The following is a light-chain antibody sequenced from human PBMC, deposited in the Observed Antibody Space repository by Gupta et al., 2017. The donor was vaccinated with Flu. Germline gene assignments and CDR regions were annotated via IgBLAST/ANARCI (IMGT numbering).Light chain of an antibody. CDR1: QSLVYSNGYNY. Sequence: DIVMTQSPLSLPVTPGEPASISCRSSQSLVYSNGYNYLDWYLQKPGQPPQLLIYLVSNRASGVPDRFSGSGSGTXFTLKIXRVEAEDVGVYYCGQALETPFIFGXGTKVDIK. CDR2: LVS. V-gene: IGKV2-28*01. CDR3: GQALETPFI. J-gene: IGKJ3*01.